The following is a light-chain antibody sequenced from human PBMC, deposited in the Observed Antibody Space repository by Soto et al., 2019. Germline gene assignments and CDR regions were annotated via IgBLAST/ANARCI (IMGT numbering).Light chain of an antibody. V-gene: IGKV1-9*01. CDR3: LQHNSYPWT. CDR1: QGISSY. CDR2: AAS. J-gene: IGKJ1*01. Sequence: IQLTQSPSSLSASVGDRVTITCRASQGISSYLAWYQQKPGKVPKRLIYAASSLQSGVPSRFSVSGSGTEFTLTISSLQPEDFAIYYCLQHNSYPWTFGQGTKVDIK.